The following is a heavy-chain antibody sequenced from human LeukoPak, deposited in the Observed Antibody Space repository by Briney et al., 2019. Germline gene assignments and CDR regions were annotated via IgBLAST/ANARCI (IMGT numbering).Heavy chain of an antibody. J-gene: IGHJ4*02. CDR3: AKYCSGGNCYSGFY. CDR2: FSSSGGST. V-gene: IGHV3-23*01. Sequence: GGSLRLSCAASGFTFSSYAMTWVRQAPGKGLEWVSTFSSSGGSTYYADSVKGRFTISRDSSKNTLFLQMNSLRAEDTAVYYCAKYCSGGNCYSGFYWGQGTLFTVSS. D-gene: IGHD2-15*01. CDR1: GFTFSSYA.